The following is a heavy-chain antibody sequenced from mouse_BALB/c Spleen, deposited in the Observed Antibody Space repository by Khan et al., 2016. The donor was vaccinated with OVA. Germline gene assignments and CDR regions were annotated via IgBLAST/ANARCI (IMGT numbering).Heavy chain of an antibody. D-gene: IGHD1-1*01. CDR2: VSTGGSYT. CDR3: ARLAYYYDSEGYAY. J-gene: IGHJ3*01. CDR1: GFTFSTYG. Sequence: EVELVESGGDLVKPGGSLKLSCAASGFTFSTYGMSWVRQAPDKRLQWVATVSTGGSYTNYRDSVKGRFTISRDNAKNTLYLQMCGLGSEDTAMFYCARLAYYYDSEGYAYWGQGTLVTVSA. V-gene: IGHV5-6*01.